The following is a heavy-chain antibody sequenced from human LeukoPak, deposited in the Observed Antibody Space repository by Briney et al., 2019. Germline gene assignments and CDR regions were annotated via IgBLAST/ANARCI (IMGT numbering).Heavy chain of an antibody. CDR3: ASFGLRSNY. Sequence: GGSLRLSCAASGFTFSTYSMKWVRQAPGKGLEWVSYISDSGAMYYADSVKGRFTISRDNAKNSLYLQMNSLRAEDTAVYYCASFGLRSNYWGQGTLVTVSS. J-gene: IGHJ4*02. D-gene: IGHD3/OR15-3a*01. CDR1: GFTFSTYS. CDR2: ISDSGAM. V-gene: IGHV3-21*05.